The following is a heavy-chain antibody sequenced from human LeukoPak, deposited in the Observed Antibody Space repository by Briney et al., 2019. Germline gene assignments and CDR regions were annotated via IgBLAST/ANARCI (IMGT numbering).Heavy chain of an antibody. J-gene: IGHJ4*02. CDR3: AKDIDRSYDILTGGVDY. Sequence: GGSLRLSCAASGFTFDDYAMHWVRQAPGKGLEWVSGISWNSGSIGYADSVKGRFTISRDNAKNSLYLQMNSLRAEDTALYYCAKDIDRSYDILTGGVDYWGQGTLVTVSP. D-gene: IGHD3-9*01. V-gene: IGHV3-9*01. CDR1: GFTFDDYA. CDR2: ISWNSGSI.